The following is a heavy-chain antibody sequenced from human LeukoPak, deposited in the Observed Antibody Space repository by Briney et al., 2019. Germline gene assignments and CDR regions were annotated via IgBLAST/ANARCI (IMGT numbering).Heavy chain of an antibody. D-gene: IGHD6-13*01. V-gene: IGHV1-8*02. CDR2: MNPNSGNT. J-gene: IGHJ6*03. CDR3: ARGYPRWAAAGISYYYYYMDV. CDR1: GYTFTGYY. Sequence: ASVKVSCKASGYTFTGYYMHWVRQAPGQGLEWMGWMNPNSGNTGYAQKFQGRVTMTRNTSISTAYMELSSLRSEDTAVYYCARGYPRWAAAGISYYYYYMDVWGKGTTVTISS.